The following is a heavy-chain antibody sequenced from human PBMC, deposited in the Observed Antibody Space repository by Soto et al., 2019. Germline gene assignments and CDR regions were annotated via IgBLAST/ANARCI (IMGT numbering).Heavy chain of an antibody. D-gene: IGHD5-18*01. CDR2: IIPIFGTA. CDR1: GGTFSSYA. V-gene: IGHV1-69*12. CDR3: ARDTAMVTGRNWFDP. J-gene: IGHJ5*02. Sequence: QVQLVQSGAEVKKPGSSVKVSCKASGGTFSSYAISWVRQAPGQGLEWMGGIIPIFGTANYAQKFQGRVTITADESTITAYMELSRLRSEDTAVYYCARDTAMVTGRNWFDPWGQGTLVTVSS.